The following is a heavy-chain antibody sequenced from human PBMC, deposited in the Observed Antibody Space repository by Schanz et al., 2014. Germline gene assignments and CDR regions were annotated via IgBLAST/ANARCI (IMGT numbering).Heavy chain of an antibody. CDR1: GFTFSNYA. J-gene: IGHJ4*02. Sequence: VQLLESGGGLVQPGGSLRLSCAASGFTFSNYAMGWVRQTPGKGLEWVSTLSGSGAGTFYADSVKGRFTISRDNSRNTVYLQMSSLRAEDTAVYYCVKDDRGDVVVVAANYWGQGAQVIVSS. V-gene: IGHV3-23*01. CDR2: LSGSGAGT. CDR3: VKDDRGDVVVVAANY. D-gene: IGHD2-15*01.